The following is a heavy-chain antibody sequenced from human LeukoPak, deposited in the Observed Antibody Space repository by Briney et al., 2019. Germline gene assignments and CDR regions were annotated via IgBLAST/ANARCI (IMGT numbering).Heavy chain of an antibody. D-gene: IGHD5-18*01. Sequence: IRQXXXXGLEXXSYISSSGSTIYYADSVKGRFTISRDNAKNSLYLQMNSLRAEDTAVYYCAGGYSYIYYYYGMDVWGQGTTVTVSS. V-gene: IGHV3-11*01. CDR3: AGGYSYIYYYYGMDV. CDR2: ISSSGSTI. J-gene: IGHJ6*02.